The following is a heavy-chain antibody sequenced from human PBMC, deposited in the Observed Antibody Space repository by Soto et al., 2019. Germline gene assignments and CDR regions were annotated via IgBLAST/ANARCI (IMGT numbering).Heavy chain of an antibody. J-gene: IGHJ4*02. D-gene: IGHD6-19*01. CDR2: SNPNSGGT. V-gene: IGHV1-2*04. CDR1: GYTFTGYY. Sequence: QVQLVQSGAEVKKPGASVKVSCKASGYTFTGYYMHWVRQAPGQGLEWMGWSNPNSGGTKYAKKIQGWVTMTRYTSISTAYTELRRLRSDDTAVYFCARDIGSGPPYDFDYGCQGTLVTVSS. CDR3: ARDIGSGPPYDFDY.